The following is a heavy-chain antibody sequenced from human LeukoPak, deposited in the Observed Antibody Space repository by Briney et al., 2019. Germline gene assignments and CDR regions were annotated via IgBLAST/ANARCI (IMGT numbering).Heavy chain of an antibody. V-gene: IGHV4-34*01. J-gene: IGHJ6*02. CDR1: GASFSGYY. CDR2: VDHIAST. D-gene: IGHD2-2*01. CDR3: ARGYCGSTTCYFNVGQSCWCYNMDV. Sequence: SETLSLTCTVYGASFSGYYCSWIRQSPGKGLEWIVEVDHIASTNYSQSLKVRVSISVDRSKNQFSLRLSSVTDADPAVYYCARGYCGSTTCYFNVGQSCWCYNMDVWGQGTTVTVSS.